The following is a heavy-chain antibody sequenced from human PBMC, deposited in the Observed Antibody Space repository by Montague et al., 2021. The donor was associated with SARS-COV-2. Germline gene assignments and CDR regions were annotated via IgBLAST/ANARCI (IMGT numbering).Heavy chain of an antibody. CDR1: GGSVSSSHYY. CDR3: ARGYCGSGSYYFLGN. Sequence: SDTLSLTCTVSGGSVSSSHYYWAWIRQPPGKGLEWIGSISYSGSTYYNPSLKSRVTISVDTPENQFSLKLSSVTAADTAVYYCARGYCGSGSYYFLGNWGQGTLVTVSS. D-gene: IGHD3-10*01. CDR2: ISYSGST. J-gene: IGHJ4*02. V-gene: IGHV4-39*07.